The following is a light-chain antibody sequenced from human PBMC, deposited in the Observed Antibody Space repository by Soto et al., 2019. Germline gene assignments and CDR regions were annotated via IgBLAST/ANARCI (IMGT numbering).Light chain of an antibody. CDR2: GAS. J-gene: IGKJ4*01. V-gene: IGKV3-20*01. CDR1: QSVSSSY. CDR3: QQYGSSLT. Sequence: EIVLTQSPGTLSLSPGERATLSCRASQSVSSSYLAWYQQKPGQAPRLLIYGASSRATGIPDRFSGSGSGTDFTLTISRLEPEDFAVYYCQQYGSSLTVGGGPKVELK.